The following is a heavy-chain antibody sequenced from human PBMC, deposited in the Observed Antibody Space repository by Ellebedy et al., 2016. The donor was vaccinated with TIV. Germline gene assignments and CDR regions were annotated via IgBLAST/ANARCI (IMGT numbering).Heavy chain of an antibody. CDR2: INHSGST. Sequence: MPSETLSLTCAVYGGSFSGYYWSWIRQPPGKGLEWIGEINHSGSTNYNPSLKSRVTISVDKSKNQFSLKLSSVTAADTAVYYCARDPRIAASWFDPWGQGTLVTVSS. J-gene: IGHJ5*02. D-gene: IGHD6-25*01. CDR1: GGSFSGYY. CDR3: ARDPRIAASWFDP. V-gene: IGHV4-34*01.